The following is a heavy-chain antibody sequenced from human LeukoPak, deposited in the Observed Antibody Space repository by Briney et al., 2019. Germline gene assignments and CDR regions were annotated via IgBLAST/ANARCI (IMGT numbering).Heavy chain of an antibody. CDR3: ATAPRQWLVLSVGQTFDY. J-gene: IGHJ4*02. CDR1: GYTLTELS. CDR2: FDPEDGET. Sequence: ASVKASCKVSGYTLTELSMHWVRQAPGKGLEWMGGFDPEDGETIYAQKFQGRVTMTEDTSTDTAYMELSSLRSEDTAVYYCATAPRQWLVLSVGQTFDYWGQGTLVTVSS. D-gene: IGHD6-19*01. V-gene: IGHV1-24*01.